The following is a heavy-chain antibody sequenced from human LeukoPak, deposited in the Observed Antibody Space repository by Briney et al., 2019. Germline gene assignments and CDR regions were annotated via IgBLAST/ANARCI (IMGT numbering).Heavy chain of an antibody. J-gene: IGHJ4*02. D-gene: IGHD2-2*01. Sequence: SVKVSCKASGGTFSSYAISWVRQAPGQGLEWMGGIIPIFGTANYAQKFQGRVTITTDESTSTAYMELSSLRSEDTAVYYCALGYCTRTSCPTFDNWGQGTLVTVSS. V-gene: IGHV1-69*05. CDR1: GGTFSSYA. CDR2: IIPIFGTA. CDR3: ALGYCTRTSCPTFDN.